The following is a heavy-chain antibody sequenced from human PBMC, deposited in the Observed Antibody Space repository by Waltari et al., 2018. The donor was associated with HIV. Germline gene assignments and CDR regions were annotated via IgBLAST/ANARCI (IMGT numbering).Heavy chain of an antibody. V-gene: IGHV3-74*01. D-gene: IGHD3-10*01. CDR3: ARESEGYYASGTGNWFDP. J-gene: IGHJ5*02. Sequence: EVQLVESGGGLVQPGGSLRLSCAASGFTFGSSWMHWVRQAPGKGMVLVTRITSDGRSTSYADSVKGRFTISRDNAKNTLYLQMNSLRAEDTAVYYCARESEGYYASGTGNWFDPWGQGTLVTVSS. CDR1: GFTFGSSW. CDR2: ITSDGRST.